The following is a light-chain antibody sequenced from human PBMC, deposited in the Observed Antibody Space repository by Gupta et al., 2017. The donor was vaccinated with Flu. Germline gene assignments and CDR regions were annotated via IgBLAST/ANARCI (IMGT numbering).Light chain of an antibody. Sequence: PSSVSASVGDRVTITGRASQGVDKYLAWYQQKPGEAPNLLIYTTSTLQSGVPSRFSGSGSGPDFTLTITSLQPEDFATYYCQQANSFPITFGQGTRLEIK. CDR2: TTS. V-gene: IGKV1-12*01. J-gene: IGKJ5*01. CDR1: QGVDKY. CDR3: QQANSFPIT.